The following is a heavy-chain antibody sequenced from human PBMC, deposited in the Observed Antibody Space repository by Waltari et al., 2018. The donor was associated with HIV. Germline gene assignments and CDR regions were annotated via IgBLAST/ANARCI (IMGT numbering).Heavy chain of an antibody. Sequence: EVQLVESGGGLVKPGGSLRLSCVASGSTFSTFSINWVRQAPGKGLEWVSSISSRSGYISYADSIKGRFTISRDNAKNSTFLQMDSLRAEDTAVYYCTKVRDGDWNDAFDIWGQGTMVTVSS. J-gene: IGHJ3*02. CDR1: GSTFSTFS. V-gene: IGHV3-21*01. D-gene: IGHD2-21*02. CDR3: TKVRDGDWNDAFDI. CDR2: ISSRSGYI.